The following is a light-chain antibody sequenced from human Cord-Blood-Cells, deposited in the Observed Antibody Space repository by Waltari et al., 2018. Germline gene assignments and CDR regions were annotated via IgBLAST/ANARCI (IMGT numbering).Light chain of an antibody. Sequence: DIQMTQSPSSLSASVGDRVTITCRASQSISSYLNWYQQKPGKAPKLLIYAASSLQSGGPSRFSGSGSGTEFTLTISSLQPEDFATYYCQQSYSTLTFGPGTKVDIK. CDR2: AAS. CDR3: QQSYSTLT. J-gene: IGKJ3*01. V-gene: IGKV1-39*01. CDR1: QSISSY.